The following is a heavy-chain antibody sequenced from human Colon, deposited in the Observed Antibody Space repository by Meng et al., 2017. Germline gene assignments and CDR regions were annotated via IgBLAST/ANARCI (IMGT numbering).Heavy chain of an antibody. CDR2: MNPNSGNT. J-gene: IGHJ4*02. CDR3: ARVEVGITSGDY. V-gene: IGHV1-8*01. CDR1: EFAFTSYD. D-gene: IGHD1-26*01. Sequence: QVQVVQSGADVKKPGASVKVSCKASEFAFTSYDINWVRQATGQGLEWMGWMNPNSGNTGYAQKFQGRVTMTRNTAISTAYMELSRLRSEDTAVYYCARVEVGITSGDYWGQGTLVTVSS.